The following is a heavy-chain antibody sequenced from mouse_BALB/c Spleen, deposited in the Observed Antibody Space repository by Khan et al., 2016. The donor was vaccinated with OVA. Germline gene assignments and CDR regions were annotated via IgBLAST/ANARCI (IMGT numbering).Heavy chain of an antibody. J-gene: IGHJ3*01. D-gene: IGHD1-1*01. CDR1: GFTFSTYA. CDR2: INTGGDYI. V-gene: IGHV5-6*01. CDR3: ARHNYGPFAY. Sequence: EVELVESGGDLVKPGGSLKLSCAASGFTFSTYAMSWVRQTPDKRLEWVATINTGGDYIYYPDSVTGRFTISRDNAKNTPYLQLSSLRSEATAMYYCARHNYGPFAYWGQGTLVTVSA.